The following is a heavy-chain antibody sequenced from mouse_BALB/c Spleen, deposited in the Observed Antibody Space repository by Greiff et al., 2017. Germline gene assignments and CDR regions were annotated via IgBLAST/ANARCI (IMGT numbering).Heavy chain of an antibody. Sequence: VQLVESGAELARPGASVKMSCKASGYTFTSYTMHWVKQRPGQGLEWIGYINPSSGYTNYNQKFKDKATLTADKSSSTAYMQLSSLTSEDSAVYYCARAIHYYGYVGDYWGQGTTLTVSS. CDR3: ARAIHYYGYVGDY. V-gene: IGHV1-4*01. J-gene: IGHJ2*01. CDR1: GYTFTSYT. CDR2: INPSSGYT. D-gene: IGHD1-2*01.